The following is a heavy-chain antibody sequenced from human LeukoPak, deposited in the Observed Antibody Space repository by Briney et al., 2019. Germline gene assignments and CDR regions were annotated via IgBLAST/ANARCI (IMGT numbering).Heavy chain of an antibody. CDR1: GFTFSSYA. CDR2: VSGSGGST. J-gene: IGHJ4*02. D-gene: IGHD5-12*01. Sequence: GGSLRLSCAASGFTFSSYAMSWVRQAPGKGLEWVSGVSGSGGSTYYADSVKGRFTISRDNSKNTLYLQMNSLRAGDTAVYYCAKDLDIVATITGNWGQGTLVTVSS. CDR3: AKDLDIVATITGN. V-gene: IGHV3-23*01.